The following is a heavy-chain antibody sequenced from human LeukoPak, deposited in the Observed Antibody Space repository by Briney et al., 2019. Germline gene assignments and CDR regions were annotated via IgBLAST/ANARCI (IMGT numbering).Heavy chain of an antibody. CDR2: ITSSSSFI. V-gene: IGHV3-21*01. D-gene: IGHD2-15*01. J-gene: IGHJ6*02. Sequence: GGSLRLSCAAYGFTFRSYSMHWVRQAPGKGLEWVCSITSSSSFIYHAESVKGRFTISRDNAKDSLYLQMNGLRAEDTAVYYCARDMTGRGCSGGSCYGYGLDVWGQGTTVTVSS. CDR1: GFTFRSYS. CDR3: ARDMTGRGCSGGSCYGYGLDV.